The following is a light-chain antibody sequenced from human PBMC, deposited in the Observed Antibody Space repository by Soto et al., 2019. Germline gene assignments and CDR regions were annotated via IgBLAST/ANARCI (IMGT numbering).Light chain of an antibody. J-gene: IGKJ5*01. CDR2: DAS. V-gene: IGKV1-33*01. CDR3: QPYNSYSVT. Sequence: DIQMTQSPCSLSASVGDRVTITCHASQDISNYLNWYQQKPGKAPKLLIYDASNLETGVPSRFSGSGSGTEFTLTISSLQPDDFATYYCQPYNSYSVTFGQGTRLET. CDR1: QDISNY.